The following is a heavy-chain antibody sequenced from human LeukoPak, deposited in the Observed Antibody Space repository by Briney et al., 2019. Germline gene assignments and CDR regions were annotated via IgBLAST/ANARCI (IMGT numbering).Heavy chain of an antibody. Sequence: GGSLRLSCAASGFPFSSYAMNWVRQAPGKGLEWVSVIAGSDGFTQYADSVKGRFTISRDNSKNTVYLQMNRLRVEDTALYYCVRSLDYWGEGTLVTVSS. V-gene: IGHV3-23*01. J-gene: IGHJ4*02. CDR3: VRSLDY. CDR1: GFPFSSYA. CDR2: IAGSDGFT.